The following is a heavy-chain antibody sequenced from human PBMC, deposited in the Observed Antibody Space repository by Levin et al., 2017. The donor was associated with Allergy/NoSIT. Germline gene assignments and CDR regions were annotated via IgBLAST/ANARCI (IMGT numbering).Heavy chain of an antibody. V-gene: IGHV3-21*01. D-gene: IGHD3-10*01. J-gene: IGHJ6*02. CDR2: ISRSSDYI. Sequence: KSGESLKISCAASGFTFSSYRMNWVRQAPGKGLEWVSSISRSSDYIYYADSVKGRFTISRDNAKNSLYLQMNSLRAEDTAVYYCARVDGEQPTYGMDVWGQGTTVTVSS. CDR1: GFTFSSYR. CDR3: ARVDGEQPTYGMDV.